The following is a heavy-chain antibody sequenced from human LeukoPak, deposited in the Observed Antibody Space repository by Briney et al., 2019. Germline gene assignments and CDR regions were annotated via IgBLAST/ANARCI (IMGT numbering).Heavy chain of an antibody. V-gene: IGHV3-43*01. CDR3: AKEAVAGYYYYMDV. Sequence: LPGGSLRLSCAASGFTFDDYTMHWVRQAPGKVLEWVSLISWDGGSTYYADSVKGRFTISRDNSKNSLYLQMNSLRTEDTALYYCAKEAVAGYYYYMDVWGKGTTVTISS. CDR1: GFTFDDYT. CDR2: ISWDGGST. D-gene: IGHD6-19*01. J-gene: IGHJ6*03.